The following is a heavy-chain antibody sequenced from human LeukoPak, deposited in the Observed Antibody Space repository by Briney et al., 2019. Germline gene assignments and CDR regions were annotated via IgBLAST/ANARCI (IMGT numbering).Heavy chain of an antibody. D-gene: IGHD3-22*01. CDR3: ARAAGMKDSSGYYSLGYFDY. CDR2: ISYSGST. J-gene: IGHJ4*02. Sequence: PSETLSHTCSVSGDSIISTNYFWGWIRQPPGKGLEWIGTISYSGSTYYNPSLKSRFTIPLDTSNNQVSLKVTSVTAADTAVYYCARAAGMKDSSGYYSLGYFDYWGQGTLVTVSS. CDR1: GDSIISTNYF. V-gene: IGHV4-39*07.